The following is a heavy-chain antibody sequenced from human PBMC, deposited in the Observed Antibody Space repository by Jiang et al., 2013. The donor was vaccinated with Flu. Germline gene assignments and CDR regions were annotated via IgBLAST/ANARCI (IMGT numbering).Heavy chain of an antibody. J-gene: IGHJ4*02. CDR2: INHSGST. V-gene: IGHV4-34*01. CDR3: ARHDPIAVAGKAGFDY. CDR1: GGSFSGYY. Sequence: LLKPSETLSLTCAVYGGSFSGYYWSWIRQPPGKGLEWIGEINHSGSTNYNPSLKSRVTISVDTSKNQFSLKLSSVTAADTAVYYCARHDPIAVAGKAGFDYWGQGTLVTVSS. D-gene: IGHD6-19*01.